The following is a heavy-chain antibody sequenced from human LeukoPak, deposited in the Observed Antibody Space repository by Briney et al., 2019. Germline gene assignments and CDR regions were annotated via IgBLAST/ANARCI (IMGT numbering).Heavy chain of an antibody. J-gene: IGHJ4*02. D-gene: IGHD1-26*01. CDR2: ISGSGGST. CDR1: RFTFSSYA. V-gene: IGHV3-23*01. CDR3: STVSKWRFAGTYVNDF. Sequence: PGGSLRLSCAASRFTFSSYAMSWVRQAPGKGLEWVSAISGSGGSTYYADSVKGRFTISRDDSKNTLYLQMNSLTAEDTAVYYCSTVSKWRFAGTYVNDFWGQGTLVTVSS.